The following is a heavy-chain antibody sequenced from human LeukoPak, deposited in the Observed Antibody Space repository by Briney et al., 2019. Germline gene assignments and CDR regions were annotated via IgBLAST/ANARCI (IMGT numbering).Heavy chain of an antibody. CDR2: INHSGST. J-gene: IGHJ6*02. CDR3: ARFRSGYYYYGMDV. Sequence: SETLCLTCAVYGGSFSGYYWSWIRQPPGKGLEWIGEINHSGSTNYNPSLKSRVTISVDTSKNQFSLKLSSVTAADTAVYYCARFRSGYYYYGMDVWGQGTTVTVSS. CDR1: GGSFSGYY. D-gene: IGHD3-3*01. V-gene: IGHV4-34*01.